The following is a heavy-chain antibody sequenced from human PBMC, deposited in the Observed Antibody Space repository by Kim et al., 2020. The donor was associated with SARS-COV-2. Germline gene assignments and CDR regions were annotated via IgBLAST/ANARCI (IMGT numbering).Heavy chain of an antibody. J-gene: IGHJ4*02. Sequence: YADSVKGRITISRDNSKNTLYLQMNSLRAEDTAVYYCAKEAGRSYGVGDYWGQGTLVTVSS. D-gene: IGHD5-18*01. V-gene: IGHV3-23*01. CDR3: AKEAGRSYGVGDY.